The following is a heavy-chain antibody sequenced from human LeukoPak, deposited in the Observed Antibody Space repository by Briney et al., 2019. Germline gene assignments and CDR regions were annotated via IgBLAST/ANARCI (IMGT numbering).Heavy chain of an antibody. Sequence: SETLSLTCTVSGGSISSGDYYWSWIRQPPGKGLEWIGYIYYSGSTYYNPSLKSRVTISVDTSKNQFSLKLSSVTAADTAVYYCARDSHDSSGRYSDSWGQGTLVTVSS. CDR2: IYYSGST. D-gene: IGHD3-22*01. V-gene: IGHV4-30-4*08. CDR1: GGSISSGDYY. CDR3: ARDSHDSSGRYSDS. J-gene: IGHJ5*01.